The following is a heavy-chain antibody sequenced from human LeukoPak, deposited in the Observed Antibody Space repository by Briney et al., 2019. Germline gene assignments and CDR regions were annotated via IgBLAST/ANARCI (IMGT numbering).Heavy chain of an antibody. CDR1: GFTFSNFA. D-gene: IGHD3-10*01. Sequence: GGSLRLSCAASGFTFSNFAMNWVRQAPGKGLEWVAVISYDGTNKYYPDSVKGRFTISRDSSKNTLYLQMNSLRAEDTAVYYCAKASGVPWADYAFDIWGQGTMVTVSS. CDR3: AKASGVPWADYAFDI. CDR2: ISYDGTNK. J-gene: IGHJ3*02. V-gene: IGHV3-30*18.